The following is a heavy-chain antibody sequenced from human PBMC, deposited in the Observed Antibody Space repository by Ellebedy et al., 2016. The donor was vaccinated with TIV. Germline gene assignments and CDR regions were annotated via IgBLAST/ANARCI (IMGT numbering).Heavy chain of an antibody. D-gene: IGHD3-22*01. Sequence: SETLSLXCAVYVGSFSGHFWTWIRRPPGKGLEWIGEINHSGTTNYAPSLKSRVTISVDTSKNQFSLKLNSVTAADTGVFYCARGRQSDGSGAYYLDSWGQGTHVIVSS. J-gene: IGHJ5*01. CDR1: VGSFSGHF. CDR3: ARGRQSDGSGAYYLDS. CDR2: INHSGTT. V-gene: IGHV4-34*01.